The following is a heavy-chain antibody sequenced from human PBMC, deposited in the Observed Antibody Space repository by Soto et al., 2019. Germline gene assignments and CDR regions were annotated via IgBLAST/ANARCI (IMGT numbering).Heavy chain of an antibody. Sequence: SETLSLTCTVSNGSISNFYWNWIRQSAGKGLEWIGRIHGSGSATYNPSLRSRVTMSVDTSKDQFSLKVNSVTGADTAVYYCARSSHKESWFDPWGQGTLVTVSS. CDR2: IHGSGSA. V-gene: IGHV4-4*07. CDR1: NGSISNFY. J-gene: IGHJ5*02. D-gene: IGHD6-13*01. CDR3: ARSSHKESWFDP.